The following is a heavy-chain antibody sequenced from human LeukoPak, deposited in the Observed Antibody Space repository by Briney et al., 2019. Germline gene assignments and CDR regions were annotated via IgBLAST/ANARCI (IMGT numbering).Heavy chain of an antibody. J-gene: IGHJ4*02. CDR2: IYSGGST. CDR1: GFTVSSNY. D-gene: IGHD5-12*01. V-gene: IGHV3-66*01. CDR3: ARDVVGIVATTDFDY. Sequence: GGSLRLSCAASGFTVSSNYMSWVRQAPGKGLEWVSVIYSGGSTYYADSVKGRFTISRDNSKNTLYLQMNSLRAEDTAVYYCARDVVGIVATTDFDYWGQGTLVTVSS.